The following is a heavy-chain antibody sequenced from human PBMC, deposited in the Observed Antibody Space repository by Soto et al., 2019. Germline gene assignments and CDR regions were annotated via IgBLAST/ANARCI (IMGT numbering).Heavy chain of an antibody. CDR3: AREFQANWFDP. CDR2: IYYSGST. V-gene: IGHV4-59*01. J-gene: IGHJ5*02. Sequence: PSETLSLTCTVSGGSIGSYYWSWIRQPPGKGLEWIGYIYYSGSTNYNPSLKSRVTISVDTSKNQFSLKLSSVTAADTAVYYCAREFQANWFDPWGQGTLVTVSS. CDR1: GGSIGSYY.